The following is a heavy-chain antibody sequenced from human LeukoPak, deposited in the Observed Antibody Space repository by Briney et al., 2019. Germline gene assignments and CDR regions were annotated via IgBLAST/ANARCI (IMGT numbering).Heavy chain of an antibody. V-gene: IGHV4-34*01. CDR3: ARDGSPSCSGSSCYSIDF. CDR1: AGSFSGYY. D-gene: IGHD2-15*01. Sequence: SETLSLTCAVYAGSFSGYYWSWIRQPPGKGLEWIGEINHSGSTNYNPSLKRRVTISVDTSKNQFSLSLTSVTAADTAVYYCARDGSPSCSGSSCYSIDFWGQGTLVTVSS. CDR2: INHSGST. J-gene: IGHJ4*02.